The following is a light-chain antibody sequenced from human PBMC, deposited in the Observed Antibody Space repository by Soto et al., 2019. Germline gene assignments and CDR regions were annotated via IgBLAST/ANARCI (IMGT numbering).Light chain of an antibody. Sequence: DIQITQSPSSVSASVGDRVTVTCRARQSISSWLAWYQQKPGKAPKLLIYDASSLESGVPSRFSGSGSGTEFTLTISSLQPDDFATYYCQQYNSYSPLTFGGGTKVDIK. CDR2: DAS. V-gene: IGKV1-5*01. CDR1: QSISSW. J-gene: IGKJ4*01. CDR3: QQYNSYSPLT.